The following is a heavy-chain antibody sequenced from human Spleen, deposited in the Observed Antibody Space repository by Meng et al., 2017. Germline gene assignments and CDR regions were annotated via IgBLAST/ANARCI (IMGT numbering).Heavy chain of an antibody. J-gene: IGHJ4*02. V-gene: IGHV4-39*07. CDR3: ARETSTVVTPGGHFDS. Sequence: SETLSLTCTVSGGSISSSAYYWGWFRQPPGKGLEWIGSIYYSGSVYHNPSLKSRLAMSVDTSNNQFSLRLRSVTAADTAIYYCARETSTVVTPGGHFDSWGQGSLVTVSS. CDR2: IYYSGSV. CDR1: GGSISSSAYY. D-gene: IGHD4-23*01.